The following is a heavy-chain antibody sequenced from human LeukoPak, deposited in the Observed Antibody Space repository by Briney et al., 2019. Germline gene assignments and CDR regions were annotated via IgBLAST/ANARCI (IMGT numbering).Heavy chain of an antibody. CDR1: GFSFSGYA. D-gene: IGHD5-12*01. CDR3: ARDCYIVATTKNYYYYGMDV. J-gene: IGHJ6*02. V-gene: IGHV3-7*01. CDR2: IKQDGSEK. Sequence: GGSLRLSCAASGFSFSGYAMHWVRQAPGKGLEWVANIKQDGSEKYYVDSVKGRFTISRDNAKNSLYLQMNSLRAEDTAVYYCARDCYIVATTKNYYYYGMDVWGQGTTVTVSS.